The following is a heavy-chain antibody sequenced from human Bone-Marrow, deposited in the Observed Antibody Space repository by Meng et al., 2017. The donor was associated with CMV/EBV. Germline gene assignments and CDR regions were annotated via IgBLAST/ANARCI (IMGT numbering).Heavy chain of an antibody. D-gene: IGHD2-2*02. V-gene: IGHV3-23*03. CDR2: IYSGGSST. CDR1: GFTFSSYA. Sequence: GGSLRLSCAASGFTFSSYAMNWVRQAPGKGLEWVSVIYSGGSSTYYADSVKGRFTISRDNSKNTLYLQMNSLRAEDTAVYYCAKMNGQIVVVPAAILREGYYYYGMDVWGQGTTVTVSS. CDR3: AKMNGQIVVVPAAILREGYYYYGMDV. J-gene: IGHJ6*02.